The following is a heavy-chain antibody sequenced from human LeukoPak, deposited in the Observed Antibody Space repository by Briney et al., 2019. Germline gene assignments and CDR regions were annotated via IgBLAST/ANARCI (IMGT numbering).Heavy chain of an antibody. Sequence: ATVKVSCKASGYTFTGYYIHWVRQAPGQGLEWMGWINPNSGGTNYAQKFQGRVTMTRDTSISTAYMELRRLRSDDRAVYYCARGPPTIVVVITTGDFDSWGQGTLVTVSS. D-gene: IGHD3-22*01. CDR3: ARGPPTIVVVITTGDFDS. CDR1: GYTFTGYY. J-gene: IGHJ4*02. V-gene: IGHV1-2*02. CDR2: INPNSGGT.